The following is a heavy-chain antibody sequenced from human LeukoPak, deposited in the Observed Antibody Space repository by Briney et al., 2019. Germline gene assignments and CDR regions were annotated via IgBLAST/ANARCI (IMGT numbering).Heavy chain of an antibody. CDR2: INPNSGGT. D-gene: IGHD3-10*01. J-gene: IGHJ6*03. CDR3: ARDLLASEAYYYYYMDV. CDR1: GYTFTGYY. V-gene: IGHV1-2*02. Sequence: ASVKVSCKASGYTFTGYYMQWVRQAPGQGLEWMGWINPNSGGTKYAPKFQGRVTMTRDTSSSTAYMELSSLSSDDTAVYYCARDLLASEAYYYYYMDVWGKGTTVTVSS.